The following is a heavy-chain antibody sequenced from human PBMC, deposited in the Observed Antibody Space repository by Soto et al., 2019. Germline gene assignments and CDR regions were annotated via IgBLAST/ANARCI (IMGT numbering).Heavy chain of an antibody. J-gene: IGHJ4*02. CDR1: GYTFISYA. Sequence: GASVKVSCKASGYTFISYAMNWVRQAPGQRLEWMGWINAGNGNTKYSEKFQGRVTITRDTSASTGYMELSSLRSEDTAVYYCARDSGYSYGYNWGQGTLVTVSS. CDR3: ARDSGYSYGYN. D-gene: IGHD5-18*01. V-gene: IGHV1-3*01. CDR2: INAGNGNT.